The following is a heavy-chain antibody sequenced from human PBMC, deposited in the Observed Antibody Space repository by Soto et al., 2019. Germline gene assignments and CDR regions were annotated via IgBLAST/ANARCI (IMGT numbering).Heavy chain of an antibody. CDR3: ARDYSYGYLTPYYYYYGMDV. Sequence: PGGSLRLSCAASGFMFKNYAMSWVRQAPGKGLEWVSSIVHSGGTTYYTDSVKGRFTISRDNSKNTLYLQMNSLRAEDTAVYYCARDYSYGYLTPYYYYYGMDVWGQGTTVTVSS. V-gene: IGHV3-23*01. D-gene: IGHD5-18*01. CDR2: IVHSGGTT. CDR1: GFMFKNYA. J-gene: IGHJ6*02.